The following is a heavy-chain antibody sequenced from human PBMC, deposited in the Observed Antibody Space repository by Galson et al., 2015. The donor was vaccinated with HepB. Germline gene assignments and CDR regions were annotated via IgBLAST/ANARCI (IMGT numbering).Heavy chain of an antibody. CDR3: ARGSYDILTGYPGYYYYGMDV. CDR1: GFTFSSYA. Sequence: SLRLSCAASGFTFSSYAMHWVRQAPGKGLEWVAVISYDGSNKYYADSVKGRFTISRDNSKNTLYLQMNSLRAEDTAVYYCARGSYDILTGYPGYYYYGMDVWGQGTTVTVSS. D-gene: IGHD3-9*01. CDR2: ISYDGSNK. V-gene: IGHV3-30*04. J-gene: IGHJ6*02.